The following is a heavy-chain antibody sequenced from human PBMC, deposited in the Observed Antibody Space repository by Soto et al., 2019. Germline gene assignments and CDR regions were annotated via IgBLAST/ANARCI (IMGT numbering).Heavy chain of an antibody. CDR1: GFSFTTYW. CDR3: ASQRNYGEHDY. J-gene: IGHJ4*02. V-gene: IGHV3-7*01. Sequence: EVQVVESGGDLVQPGGSLRLSCGTSGFSFTTYWMSWVRQAPGKGLEWLANVRQDGGQTYYVDSVKGRFVISRDNTKHSVFLQMNSLTVEDTAVYFCASQRNYGEHDYWGQGTLVTVSS. CDR2: VRQDGGQT. D-gene: IGHD4-17*01.